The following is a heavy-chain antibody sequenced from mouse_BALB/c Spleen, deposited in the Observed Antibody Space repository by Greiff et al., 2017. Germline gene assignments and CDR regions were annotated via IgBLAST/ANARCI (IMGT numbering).Heavy chain of an antibody. D-gene: IGHD1-1*01. CDR3: ARGDYGSSPYFDY. V-gene: IGHV3-2*02. CDR2: ISYSGST. J-gene: IGHJ2*01. CDR1: GYSITSDYA. Sequence: DVQLQESGPGLVKPSQSLSLTCTVTGYSITSDYAWNWIRQFPGNKLEWMGYISYSGSTSYNPSLKSRISITRDTSKNQFFLQLNSVTTEDTATYYCARGDYGSSPYFDYWGQGTTLTVSS.